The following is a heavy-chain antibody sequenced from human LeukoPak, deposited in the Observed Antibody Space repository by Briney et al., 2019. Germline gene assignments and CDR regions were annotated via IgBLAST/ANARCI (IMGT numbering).Heavy chain of an antibody. CDR1: GFTFSSYW. D-gene: IGHD2-2*01. V-gene: IGHV3-74*01. J-gene: IGHJ6*02. CDR2: INSDGSST. CDR3: AGGPVGYCSSTSCYESGYYYYGMDV. Sequence: GGSLRLSCAASGFTFSSYWMHWVRQAPGKGLVWVSRINSDGSSTSYADSVKGRFTISRDNAKNTLYLQMNSLRAEDTAVYYCAGGPVGYCSSTSCYESGYYYYGMDVWGQGTTVTVSS.